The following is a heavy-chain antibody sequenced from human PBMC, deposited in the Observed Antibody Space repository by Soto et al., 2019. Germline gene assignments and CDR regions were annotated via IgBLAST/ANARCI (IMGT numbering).Heavy chain of an antibody. Sequence: ASVKVSCKASGYTYTSYYMHWLRQAPGQGLEWMGRIIPILGIANYAQKFQGRVTITADKSTSTAYMELSSLRSEDTAVYYCARSYSGYDWDYYYYMDVWGKGTTVTVSS. CDR1: GYTYTSYY. J-gene: IGHJ6*03. V-gene: IGHV1-69*02. CDR3: ARSYSGYDWDYYYYMDV. CDR2: IIPILGIA. D-gene: IGHD5-12*01.